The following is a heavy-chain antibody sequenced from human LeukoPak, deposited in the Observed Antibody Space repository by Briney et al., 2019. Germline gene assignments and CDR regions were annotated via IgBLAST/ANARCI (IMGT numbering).Heavy chain of an antibody. CDR2: ISWNSGSI. CDR1: GFTFDDYA. CDR3: AKGHEYYYDSSGCYLSYDAFDI. Sequence: PGGSLRLSCAASGFTFDDYALHWVRQAPGKGLEWVSGISWNSGSIGYADSVKGRFTISRDNAKNSLYLQMNSLRAEDMALYYCAKGHEYYYDSSGCYLSYDAFDIWGQGTMVTVSS. V-gene: IGHV3-9*03. J-gene: IGHJ3*02. D-gene: IGHD3-22*01.